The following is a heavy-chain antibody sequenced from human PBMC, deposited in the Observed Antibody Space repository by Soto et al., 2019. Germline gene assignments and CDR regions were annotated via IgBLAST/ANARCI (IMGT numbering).Heavy chain of an antibody. CDR1: CGYISYYF. J-gene: IGHJ4*02. D-gene: IGHD3-10*01. CDR2: VSYSGST. V-gene: IGHV4-59*01. Sequence: SEMLSLTCTVSCGYISYYFWSWIRQPPGKGLEWIGYVSYSGSTNFNPSLKSRVTISVDTSKNQFSLKLSSVTAADTAVYYCARNDGSGSYYSHFDYWGQGTLVTVSS. CDR3: ARNDGSGSYYSHFDY.